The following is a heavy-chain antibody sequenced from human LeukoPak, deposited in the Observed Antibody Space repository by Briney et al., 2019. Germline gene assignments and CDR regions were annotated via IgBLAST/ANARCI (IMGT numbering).Heavy chain of an antibody. D-gene: IGHD4-17*01. CDR3: ARDADYGDYGSWFDP. V-gene: IGHV4-31*03. Sequence: PSETLSLTCTVSGGSISSGGYYWSWIRQHPGKGLEWIGYIYYSGSTYYNPSLKSRVTISVDTSKNQFALKLSSVTAADTAVYYCARDADYGDYGSWFDPWGQGTLVTVSS. J-gene: IGHJ5*02. CDR1: GGSISSGGYY. CDR2: IYYSGST.